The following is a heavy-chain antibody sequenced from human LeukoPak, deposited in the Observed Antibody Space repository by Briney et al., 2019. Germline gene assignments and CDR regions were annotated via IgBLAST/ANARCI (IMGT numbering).Heavy chain of an antibody. V-gene: IGHV1-8*03. Sequence: ASVKVSCKASGYTFTSYDIYWVRQATGQGLEWMGWMNPNSGNTGYAQKFQGRVTITRNTSISTAYMELSSLRSEDTAVYYCARARRGSSSAYYYYYMDVWGKGTTVTVSS. CDR3: ARARRGSSSAYYYYYMDV. CDR1: GYTFTSYD. D-gene: IGHD6-6*01. CDR2: MNPNSGNT. J-gene: IGHJ6*03.